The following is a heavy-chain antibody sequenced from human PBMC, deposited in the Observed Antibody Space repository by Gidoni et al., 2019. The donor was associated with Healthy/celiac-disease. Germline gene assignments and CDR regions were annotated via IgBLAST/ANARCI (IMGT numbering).Heavy chain of an antibody. Sequence: QVQLQESGTGLVKPSETLSLTCTVSGGSINSYYWSWIRQPPGKGLEWIGYIYYSGSTNYNTSIKSRVTISVDTSKNQFSLKLSAVTAADTAVYYCARGRNYFDYWGQGTLVTVSS. CDR3: ARGRNYFDY. CDR1: GGSINSYY. CDR2: IYYSGST. V-gene: IGHV4-59*01. J-gene: IGHJ4*02.